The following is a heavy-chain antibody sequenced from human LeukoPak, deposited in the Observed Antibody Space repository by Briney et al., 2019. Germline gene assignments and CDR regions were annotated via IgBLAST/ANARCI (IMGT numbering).Heavy chain of an antibody. V-gene: IGHV4-30-2*01. J-gene: IGHJ4*02. CDR1: GGSISSGGYS. CDR3: ARDYYDSSGYYSFDY. D-gene: IGHD3-22*01. CDR2: IYHSGST. Sequence: PSETLSLTCAVSGGSISSGGYSWSWIRQPPGKGLEWIGYIYHSGSTNYNPSLKSRVTISVDTSKSQFSLKLSSVTAADTAVYYCARDYYDSSGYYSFDYWGQGTLVTVSS.